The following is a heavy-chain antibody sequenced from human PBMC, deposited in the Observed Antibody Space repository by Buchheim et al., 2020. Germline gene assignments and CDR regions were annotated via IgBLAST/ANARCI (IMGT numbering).Heavy chain of an antibody. D-gene: IGHD5-18*01. CDR1: GFTFSSYA. CDR3: ADFEDTALVPENFDY. CDR2: ISGSGGST. J-gene: IGHJ4*02. V-gene: IGHV3-23*01. Sequence: EVQLLESGGGLVQPGGSLSLSCAASGFTFSSYAMSWVRQAPGKGLEWVSGISGSGGSTYYADSVKGRFTISRDNSKNKLHLQMHSLRVEDTAVYYCADFEDTALVPENFDYWGQGTL.